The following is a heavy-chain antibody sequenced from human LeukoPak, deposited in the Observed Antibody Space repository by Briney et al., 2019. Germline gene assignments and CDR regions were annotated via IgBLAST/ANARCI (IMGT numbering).Heavy chain of an antibody. CDR1: GFTFSSHW. Sequence: GGSLRLSCAASGFTFSSHWMSWVRQVPGKGQAWVANINRDGSEEYYVDCVKGRVTISRGNAKNSLYLQMNSLRADDTAVYYCVRVLIVGSRSIFEHWGQGTLVTVSS. CDR3: VRVLIVGSRSIFEH. D-gene: IGHD2-21*01. J-gene: IGHJ4*02. CDR2: INRDGSEE. V-gene: IGHV3-7*01.